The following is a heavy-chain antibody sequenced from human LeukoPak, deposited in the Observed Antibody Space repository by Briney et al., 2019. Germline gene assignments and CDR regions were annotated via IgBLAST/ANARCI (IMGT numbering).Heavy chain of an antibody. CDR2: IHRDGST. V-gene: IGHV3-53*01. CDR1: GITVSTSY. Sequence: GGSLRLSCAASGITVSTSYMTWVRQAPGKGLEWVSAIHRDGSTYYLDSVKGRFTISRDSSKNTLFLQMNSLRVEDTAVYYCTRVIMERDTSYVYWGQGTLVTVSS. J-gene: IGHJ4*02. D-gene: IGHD3-16*01. CDR3: TRVIMERDTSYVY.